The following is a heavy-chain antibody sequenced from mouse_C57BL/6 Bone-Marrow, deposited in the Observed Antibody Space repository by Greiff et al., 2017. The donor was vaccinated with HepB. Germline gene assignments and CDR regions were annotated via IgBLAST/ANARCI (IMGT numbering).Heavy chain of an antibody. CDR1: GYSITSGYY. Sequence: ESGPGLVKPSQSLSLTCSVTGYSITSGYYWNWIRQFPGNKLEWMGYISYDGSNNYNPSLKNRISITRDTSKNQVFLKLNSVTTEDTATYYCARHFAYGGQGALVTVSA. CDR2: ISYDGSN. J-gene: IGHJ3*01. CDR3: ARHFAY. V-gene: IGHV3-6*01.